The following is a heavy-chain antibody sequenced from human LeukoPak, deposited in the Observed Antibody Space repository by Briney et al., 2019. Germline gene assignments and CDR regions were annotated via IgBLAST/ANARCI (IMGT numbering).Heavy chain of an antibody. V-gene: IGHV4-34*01. Sequence: SETLSLTCAVYGGSFSGYYWSWIRQPPGQGLEWIGEINHSGSTNYNPSLKSRVTISVDTSKNQFSLKLSSVTAADTAVYYCARGRGSSGTRFDYWGRGTLVTVSS. CDR1: GGSFSGYY. J-gene: IGHJ4*02. D-gene: IGHD6-19*01. CDR3: ARGRGSSGTRFDY. CDR2: INHSGST.